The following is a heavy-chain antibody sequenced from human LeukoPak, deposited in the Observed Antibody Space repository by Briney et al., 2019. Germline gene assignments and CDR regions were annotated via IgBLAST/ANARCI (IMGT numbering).Heavy chain of an antibody. D-gene: IGHD6-13*01. CDR1: GFTFSSYA. CDR3: ARDRRIAAAGTALDY. CDR2: ISYDGSNK. Sequence: GRSLRLSCAASGFTFSSYAMHWVRQAPGKGLGWVAVISYDGSNKYYADSVKGRFTISRDNSKNTLYLQMNSLRAEDTAVYYCARDRRIAAAGTALDYWGQGILVTVSS. V-gene: IGHV3-30-3*01. J-gene: IGHJ4*02.